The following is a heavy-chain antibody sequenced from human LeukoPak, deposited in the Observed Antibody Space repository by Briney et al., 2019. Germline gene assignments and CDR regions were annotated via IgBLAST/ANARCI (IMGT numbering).Heavy chain of an antibody. J-gene: IGHJ3*02. CDR1: GGTFSSYA. Sequence: SVKVSCKASGGTFSSYAISWVRQAPGQGLEWMGGIIPIFGTANYAQKLQGRVTITADKSTSTAYMELSSLRSEDTAVYYCASDPGGSSSWFRPFFDIWGQGTMVTVSS. CDR3: ASDPGGSSSWFRPFFDI. CDR2: IIPIFGTA. V-gene: IGHV1-69*06. D-gene: IGHD6-13*01.